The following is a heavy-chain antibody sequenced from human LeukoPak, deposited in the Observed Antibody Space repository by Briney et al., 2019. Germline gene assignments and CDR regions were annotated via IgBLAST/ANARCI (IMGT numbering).Heavy chain of an antibody. CDR1: GGSISSYY. V-gene: IGHV4-4*07. Sequence: SETLSLTCTVSGGSISSYYWSWIRQPAGKGLEWIGRIYTSGSTNYNPSLKSRVTMSVDTSKNQFSLKLSSVTAADTAVYYCAREESPTPRRSYFQRWGQGTLVTVSS. CDR2: IYTSGST. J-gene: IGHJ1*01. CDR3: AREESPTPRRSYFQR.